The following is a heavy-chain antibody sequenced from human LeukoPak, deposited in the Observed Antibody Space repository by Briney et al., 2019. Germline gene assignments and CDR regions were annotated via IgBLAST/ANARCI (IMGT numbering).Heavy chain of an antibody. CDR2: ISGSGYNT. CDR1: GFTFNSYA. Sequence: PGRSLRLSCAASGFTFNSYAMSWVRQAPGKGLEWVATISGSGYNTYYADSVKGRFTISRDNSKNTLYLQMNSLRAEDTAVYYCAKPLATTGYFDNWGQGTLVTVSS. CDR3: AKPLATTGYFDN. V-gene: IGHV3-23*01. J-gene: IGHJ4*02. D-gene: IGHD1-26*01.